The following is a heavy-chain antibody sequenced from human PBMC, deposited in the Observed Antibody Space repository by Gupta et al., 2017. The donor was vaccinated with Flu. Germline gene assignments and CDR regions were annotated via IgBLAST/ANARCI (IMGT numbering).Heavy chain of an antibody. CDR3: VKDSLSSSWSLFDY. D-gene: IGHD6-13*01. CDR2: ISWNSGSV. V-gene: IGHV3-9*01. Sequence: EDHAMQWVRLAPGKGLEGGSGISWNSGSVGYADAGKGRFTISRDNAKKSLYLQMDSLRTEDTAFYYCVKDSLSSSWSLFDYWGQGTLVTVSS. J-gene: IGHJ4*02. CDR1: EDHA.